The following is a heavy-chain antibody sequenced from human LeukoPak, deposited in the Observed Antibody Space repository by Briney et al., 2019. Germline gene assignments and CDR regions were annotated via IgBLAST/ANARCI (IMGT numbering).Heavy chain of an antibody. CDR2: INHSGST. Sequence: SETLSLTCAVYGGSFSGYYWSWIRQPPGKGLEWIGEINHSGSTNYNPSLKSRVTISVDTSKNQFSLKLCSVTAADTAVYYCARRTMVRGVTPWGQGNLVTVSS. CDR3: ARRTMVRGVTP. D-gene: IGHD3-10*01. CDR1: GGSFSGYY. V-gene: IGHV4-34*01. J-gene: IGHJ5*02.